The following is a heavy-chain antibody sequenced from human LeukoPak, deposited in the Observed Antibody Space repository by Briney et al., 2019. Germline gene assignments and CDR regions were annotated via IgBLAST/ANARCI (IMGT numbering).Heavy chain of an antibody. D-gene: IGHD2-15*01. CDR1: GFTFSNYW. J-gene: IGHJ6*01. CDR3: ARGSEGYCSGGGCYYGMDV. CDR2: ISSSSSYI. V-gene: IGHV3-21*01. Sequence: GGSLRLSCAASGFTFSNYWMHWVRQAPGKGLEWVSYISSSSSYIYYADSVKGRFTISRDNAENSLYLQMNSLRAEDTAVYYCARGSEGYCSGGGCYYGMDVWGQGTTVTVSS.